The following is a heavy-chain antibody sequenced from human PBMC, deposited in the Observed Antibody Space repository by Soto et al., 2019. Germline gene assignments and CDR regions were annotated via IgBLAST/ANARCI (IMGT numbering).Heavy chain of an antibody. CDR1: GFTFSSYS. V-gene: IGHV3-21*01. CDR2: ISSSSSYI. CDR3: ARDYADYGDYVSDY. J-gene: IGHJ4*02. Sequence: GGSLRLSCAASGFTFSSYSMNWVRQAPGKGLEWVSSISSSSSYIYYADSVKGRFTISRDNAKNSLYLQMNSLRAEDTAVYYCARDYADYGDYVSDYGGQGTLVTVSS. D-gene: IGHD4-17*01.